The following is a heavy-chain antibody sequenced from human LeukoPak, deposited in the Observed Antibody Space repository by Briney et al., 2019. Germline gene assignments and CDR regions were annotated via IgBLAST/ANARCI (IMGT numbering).Heavy chain of an antibody. Sequence: GGSLRLSCAASGFTFSDYYMSWIRQAPGKGLEWVSYISSSGSTIYYADSVKGRFTISWDNAKNSLYLQMNSLRAEDTAVYYCARARGLDYGDYPWNYWGQGTLVTVSS. CDR1: GFTFSDYY. D-gene: IGHD4-17*01. J-gene: IGHJ4*02. CDR3: ARARGLDYGDYPWNY. V-gene: IGHV3-11*01. CDR2: ISSSGSTI.